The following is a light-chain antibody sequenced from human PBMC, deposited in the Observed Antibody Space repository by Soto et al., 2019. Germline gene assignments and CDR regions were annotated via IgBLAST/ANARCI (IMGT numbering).Light chain of an antibody. CDR1: QSISSY. CDR3: QQNHSTPHT. J-gene: IGKJ4*01. V-gene: IGKV1-39*01. CDR2: GAS. Sequence: DIQMTQSPSSLSASVGDRVTITCRASQSISSYLNWYQQKPGKAPKVLISGASSLQSGVPLRFSGSGSGTDFTLTISSLQSEDFASYYCQQNHSTPHTFGGGTKVEIK.